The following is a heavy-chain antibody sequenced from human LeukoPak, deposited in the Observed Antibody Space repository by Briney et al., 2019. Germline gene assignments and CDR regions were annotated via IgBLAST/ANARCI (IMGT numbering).Heavy chain of an antibody. V-gene: IGHV4-34*01. CDR2: INHSGST. D-gene: IGHD3-16*01. CDR3: ARTLGAIGYGMDV. CDR1: GGSFSGYY. Sequence: PSETLSLTCAVYGGSFSGYYWSWIRQPPGKGLEWIGEINHSGSTNYNPSLKSRVTISVDTSKNQFSLKLSSVTAADTAVYYCARTLGAIGYGMDVWGQGTTVTVSS. J-gene: IGHJ6*02.